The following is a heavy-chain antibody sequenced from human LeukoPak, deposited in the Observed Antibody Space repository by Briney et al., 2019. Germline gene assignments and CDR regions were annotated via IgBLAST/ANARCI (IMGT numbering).Heavy chain of an antibody. CDR3: ARGVFDP. J-gene: IGHJ5*02. Sequence: SETLSLTCAVYGGSFRGYYWSWIRQPPGKGLEWIGEINHSGSTNYNPSLQSRVTISGDTSKNQFSLKLSSVTAADTAVYYCARGVFDPWGQGTLVTVSS. V-gene: IGHV4-34*01. CDR2: INHSGST. CDR1: GGSFRGYY.